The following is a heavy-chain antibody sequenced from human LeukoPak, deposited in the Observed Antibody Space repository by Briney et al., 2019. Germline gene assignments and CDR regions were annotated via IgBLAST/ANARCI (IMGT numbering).Heavy chain of an antibody. CDR3: ARADYSSTWSHYYYYMDV. Sequence: TSETLSLTCRVSDYYINNGYYWGWIRQPPGKGLEWIDSIYHSGNTYYNPSLKSRVTISVDTSKNQFSLKLSSVTPADTAMYYCARADYSSTWSHYYYYMDVWGKGTTVTVS. D-gene: IGHD6-13*01. V-gene: IGHV4-38-2*02. J-gene: IGHJ6*03. CDR2: IYHSGNT. CDR1: DYYINNGYY.